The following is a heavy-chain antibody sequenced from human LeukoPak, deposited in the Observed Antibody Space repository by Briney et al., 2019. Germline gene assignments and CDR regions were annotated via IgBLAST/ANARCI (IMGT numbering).Heavy chain of an antibody. CDR2: MNPNSGNT. D-gene: IGHD3-10*01. CDR3: ARDAVSRRGNWFDP. Sequence: ASVKVCCKASGYTFTSCDINWVRQATGQGLGWMRWMNPNSGNTGYAQKFQGRVTITRNTSISTAYMELSSLRSEDTAVYYCARDAVSRRGNWFDPWGQGTLVTVSS. CDR1: GYTFTSCD. J-gene: IGHJ5*02. V-gene: IGHV1-8*03.